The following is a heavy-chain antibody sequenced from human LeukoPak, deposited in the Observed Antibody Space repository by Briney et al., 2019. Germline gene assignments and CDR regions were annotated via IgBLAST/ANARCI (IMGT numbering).Heavy chain of an antibody. CDR3: ARGCRWDEYYFDY. J-gene: IGHJ4*02. D-gene: IGHD1-26*01. CDR2: IYTSGST. Sequence: SETLSLTCTVSGGSIRNYYWSWIRQPAGKGLEWIGRIYTSGSTNYNPSLKSRVTISVDTSKNQFSLKLSSVTAADTAVYYCARGCRWDEYYFDYWGQGTLVTVSS. CDR1: GGSIRNYY. V-gene: IGHV4-4*07.